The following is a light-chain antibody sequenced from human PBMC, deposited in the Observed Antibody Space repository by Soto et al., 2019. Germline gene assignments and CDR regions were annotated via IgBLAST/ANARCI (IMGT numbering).Light chain of an antibody. CDR3: QQYAFAPRT. V-gene: IGKV3-15*01. Sequence: EIVMSQSPATLSVSTGERATITCRAGHAVTTNFALYQQKSGQSPRLLIYDVSIRSTGVPARFSATGSETDFTLTISGLQSGDSAVYFCQQYAFAPRTFGQGTKVDIK. J-gene: IGKJ1*01. CDR1: HAVTTN. CDR2: DVS.